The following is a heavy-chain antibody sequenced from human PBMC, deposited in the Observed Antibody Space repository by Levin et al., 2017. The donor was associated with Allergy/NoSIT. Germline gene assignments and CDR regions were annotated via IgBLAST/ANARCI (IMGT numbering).Heavy chain of an antibody. CDR1: GGSISSSSYY. D-gene: IGHD3-10*01. CDR3: ARAPITMVRGVISGWFDP. J-gene: IGHJ5*02. CDR2: IYYSGST. Sequence: PSETLSLTCTVSGGSISSSSYYWGWIRQPPGKGLEWIGSIYYSGSTYYNPSLKSRVTISVDTSKNQFSLKLSSVTAADTAVYYCARAPITMVRGVISGWFDPWGQGTLVTVSS. V-gene: IGHV4-39*01.